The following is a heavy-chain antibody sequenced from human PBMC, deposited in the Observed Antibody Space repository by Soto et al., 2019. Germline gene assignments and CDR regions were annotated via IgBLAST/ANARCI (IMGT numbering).Heavy chain of an antibody. V-gene: IGHV3-48*02. D-gene: IGHD6-19*01. CDR2: ISTSGTE. CDR1: GFTFSSSP. Sequence: EVQLVESGGGLVQPGGSMRLSCAASGFTFSSSPMNWVRQAPGKGLEWVSHISTSGTEHYLDSLRGRFTISRDNARNSLYLHMHSLRDEATAVYFCARQMYFNSSAWYWGQGTLVTVSS. J-gene: IGHJ4*02. CDR3: ARQMYFNSSAWY.